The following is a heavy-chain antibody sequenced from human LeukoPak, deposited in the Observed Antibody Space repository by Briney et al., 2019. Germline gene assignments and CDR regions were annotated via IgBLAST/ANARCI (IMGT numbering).Heavy chain of an antibody. V-gene: IGHV3-53*01. CDR3: AGVLRGAFDI. Sequence: GGSLRLSCAASGLTFSSYAMSWVRQAPGKGLEWISLIYSGGRTDYADSVKGRFTISRDNSKNMVYLQMNSLRGDDTAVYYCAGVLRGAFDIWGQGKMVAVSS. J-gene: IGHJ3*02. CDR1: GLTFSSYA. CDR2: IYSGGRT.